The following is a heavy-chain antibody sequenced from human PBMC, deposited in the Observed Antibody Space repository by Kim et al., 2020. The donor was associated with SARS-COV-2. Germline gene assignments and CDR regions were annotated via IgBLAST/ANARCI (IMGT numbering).Heavy chain of an antibody. D-gene: IGHD6-19*01. Sequence: ADSGKARLTIARDNSKHTLYLKMNSLRAEDTGVYYCARGAVAGDDSFDIWGQGTMVTVSS. CDR3: ARGAVAGDDSFDI. V-gene: IGHV3-30*01. J-gene: IGHJ3*02.